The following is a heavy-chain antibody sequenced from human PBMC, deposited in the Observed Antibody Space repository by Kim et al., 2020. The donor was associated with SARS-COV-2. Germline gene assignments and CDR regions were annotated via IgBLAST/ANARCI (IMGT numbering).Heavy chain of an antibody. J-gene: IGHJ4*02. CDR3: TRDDFWSGYSRV. V-gene: IGHV3-49*04. CDR1: GFTFGDYA. D-gene: IGHD3-3*01. Sequence: GGSLRLSCTASGFTFGDYAMSWVRQALGKGLEWVGFIRSKAYGGTTEYAASVKGRFTISRDDSKSIANLQMNSLKTEDTAVYYCTRDDFWSGYSRVWGQGTLVTVSS. CDR2: IRSKAYGGTT.